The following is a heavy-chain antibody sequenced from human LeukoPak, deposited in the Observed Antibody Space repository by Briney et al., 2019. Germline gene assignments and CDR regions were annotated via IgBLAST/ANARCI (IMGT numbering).Heavy chain of an antibody. Sequence: SVKVSCKASGGTFSSYAISWVRQAPGQGLEWMGRIIPILGIANYAQKFQGRVTVTADKSTSTAYMELGSLRSEDTAVYYCAGQMVRGVIIEFDYWGQGTLVTVSS. CDR2: IIPILGIA. V-gene: IGHV1-69*04. CDR3: AGQMVRGVIIEFDY. D-gene: IGHD3-10*01. CDR1: GGTFSSYA. J-gene: IGHJ4*02.